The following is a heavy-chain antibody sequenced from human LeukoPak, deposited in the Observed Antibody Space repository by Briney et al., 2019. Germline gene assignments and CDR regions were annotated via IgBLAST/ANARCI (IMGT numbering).Heavy chain of an antibody. CDR2: INHSGST. Sequence: SETLSLTCAVYGGSFSGYYWSWVRHPPGKGREWIGEINHSGSTNYNPSLKSRVTISVDTSKNQFSLKLSSVTAADTAVYYCAVGYCSSTSCSRSVDYWGQGTLVTVSS. CDR1: GGSFSGYY. CDR3: AVGYCSSTSCSRSVDY. D-gene: IGHD2-2*01. V-gene: IGHV4-34*01. J-gene: IGHJ4*02.